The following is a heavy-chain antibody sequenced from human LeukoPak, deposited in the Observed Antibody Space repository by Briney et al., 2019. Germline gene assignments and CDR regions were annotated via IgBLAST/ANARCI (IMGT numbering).Heavy chain of an antibody. V-gene: IGHV1-18*01. Sequence: ASVKVSCKASGYTFNNYDISWVRQAPGQGLEWMGWISGYNGNTKYAQKFQGRVTMTTDTSTSTVYMELSSLRSEDTAAYYCARVKPNYYDSSAYGTFDIWGQGTMVTVSS. CDR1: GYTFNNYD. CDR2: ISGYNGNT. D-gene: IGHD3-22*01. CDR3: ARVKPNYYDSSAYGTFDI. J-gene: IGHJ3*02.